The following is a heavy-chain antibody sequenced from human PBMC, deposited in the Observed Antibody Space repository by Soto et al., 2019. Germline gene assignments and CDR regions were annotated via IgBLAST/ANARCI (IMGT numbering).Heavy chain of an antibody. D-gene: IGHD6-6*01. Sequence: XLSRTCALYGVSFSGYDWSWIRQPPGKGLEWIGEINHSGSTNYNPSLKSRVTISVDTSKNQFSLKLSSVTAADTAVYYCARGRAAPPPYYYGMNVWGQGTTVTVSS. CDR1: GVSFSGYD. CDR3: ARGRAAPPPYYYGMNV. J-gene: IGHJ6*02. CDR2: INHSGST. V-gene: IGHV4-34*01.